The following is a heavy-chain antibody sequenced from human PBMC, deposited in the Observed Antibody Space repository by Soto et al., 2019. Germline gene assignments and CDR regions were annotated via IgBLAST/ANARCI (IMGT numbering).Heavy chain of an antibody. CDR2: ISSNGGST. D-gene: IGHD2-8*01. J-gene: IGHJ3*02. V-gene: IGHV3-64*01. Sequence: GGSLRLSCAASGFTFSSYAMHWVRQAPGKGLEYVSAISSNGGSTYYANSVKGRFTISRDNSKDTLYLQMGGLGAEDMAVYYWARENSVFVDAFDIWGQGTMVTVSS. CDR1: GFTFSSYA. CDR3: ARENSVFVDAFDI.